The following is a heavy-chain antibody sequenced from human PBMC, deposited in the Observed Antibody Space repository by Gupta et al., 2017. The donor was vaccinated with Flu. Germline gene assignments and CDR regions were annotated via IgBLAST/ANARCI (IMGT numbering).Heavy chain of an antibody. CDR2: ISRSPNTI. D-gene: IGHD3-3*01. CDR3: ARDAAGYYCSASNWIHT. J-gene: IGHJ5*01. Sequence: EAQLVEAGGGLVQPGGSLRLSCEAFGCIFGDYEMNWARQATGEGLGWVAYISRSPNTIYSPDLLVVRFSIRSANAHNSLSVTKYSPTAAVTAICYRARDAAGYYCSASNWIHTCG. V-gene: IGHV3-48*03. CDR1: GCIFGDYE.